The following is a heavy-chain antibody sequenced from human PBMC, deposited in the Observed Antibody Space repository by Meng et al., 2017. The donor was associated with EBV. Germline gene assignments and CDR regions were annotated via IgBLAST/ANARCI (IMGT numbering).Heavy chain of an antibody. V-gene: IGHV4-39*01. Sequence: QLQLYQSGPGLVKPSEXLSLTCTVXGDSISSRSYYWGWIRQSPGKGLEWIGNVYYSGNSYYNPSLKSRVTISVDTSKNQFYLKLISVTAADAAVYFCARVSFYDYWSGYSFNWFDPWGQGTLVTVSS. CDR1: GDSISSRSYY. D-gene: IGHD3-3*01. CDR2: VYYSGNS. CDR3: ARVSFYDYWSGYSFNWFDP. J-gene: IGHJ5*02.